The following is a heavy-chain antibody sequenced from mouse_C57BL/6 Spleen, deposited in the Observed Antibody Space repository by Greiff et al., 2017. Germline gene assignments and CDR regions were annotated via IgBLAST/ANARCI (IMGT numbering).Heavy chain of an antibody. Sequence: VQLQQSGPELVKPGASVKISCKASGYTFTDYYINWVKQRPGQGLEWIGWIFPGSGSTSYNEKFKGKATITGDKSSSTAYMLLNSLTSEDSAVYFCARSYGSSYDYYARDYWGQGTSVTVSS. CDR1: GYTFTDYY. J-gene: IGHJ4*01. V-gene: IGHV1-75*01. CDR3: ARSYGSSYDYYARDY. CDR2: IFPGSGST. D-gene: IGHD1-1*01.